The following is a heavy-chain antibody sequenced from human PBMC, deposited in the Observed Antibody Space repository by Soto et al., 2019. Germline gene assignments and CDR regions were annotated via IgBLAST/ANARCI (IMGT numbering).Heavy chain of an antibody. CDR1: GYSFTSYW. Sequence: ESLKISCKGSGYSFTSYWIGWVRQMPGKGLEWMGIIYPGDSDTRYSPSFQGQVTISADKSISTAYLQWSSLKASDTAMYYCARHVATVTTYYYMDVWGKGTTVTVSS. D-gene: IGHD4-17*01. J-gene: IGHJ6*03. V-gene: IGHV5-51*01. CDR2: IYPGDSDT. CDR3: ARHVATVTTYYYMDV.